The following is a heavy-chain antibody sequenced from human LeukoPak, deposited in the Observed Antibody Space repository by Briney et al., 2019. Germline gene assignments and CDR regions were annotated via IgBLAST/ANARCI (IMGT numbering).Heavy chain of an antibody. CDR2: IYYSGST. D-gene: IGHD6-13*01. J-gene: IGHJ3*02. CDR3: ARPLSGSSSWHGDAFDI. CDR1: GGSISSSTCY. Sequence: PSETLSLTCTVPGGSISSSTCYWGWIRQPPGKGLEWIGSIYYSGSTYYNASLKSRVTISADTSKNQFSLKLSSVTAADTAVYYCARPLSGSSSWHGDAFDIWGQGTMVTVSS. V-gene: IGHV4-39*01.